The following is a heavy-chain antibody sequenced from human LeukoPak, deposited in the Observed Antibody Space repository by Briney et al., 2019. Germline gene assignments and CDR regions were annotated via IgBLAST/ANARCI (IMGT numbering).Heavy chain of an antibody. V-gene: IGHV1-69*05. CDR3: ARDLYCSGGSCIAFDI. CDR1: GGTFSSYA. D-gene: IGHD2-15*01. Sequence: GSSVKVSCKASGGTFSSYAISWVRQAPGQGLEWMGGIIPIFGTANYAQKFQGRVTITTDESTSTAYMELSSLRSEDTAVYYCARDLYCSGGSCIAFDIWGQGTMVPVSS. CDR2: IIPIFGTA. J-gene: IGHJ3*02.